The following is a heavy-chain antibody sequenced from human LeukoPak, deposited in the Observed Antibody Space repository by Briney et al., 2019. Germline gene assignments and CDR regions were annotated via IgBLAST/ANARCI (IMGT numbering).Heavy chain of an antibody. D-gene: IGHD2-15*01. CDR3: ARDSGVGFSYYYYYGMDV. Sequence: SETLSLTCTVSGGSISSYYWSWIRQPPGKGLEWIGYIYYSGSTNYNPSLKSRVTIPVDTSKNQFSLELSSVTAADMAVYYCARDSGVGFSYYYYYGMDVWGQGTTVTVSS. CDR2: IYYSGST. CDR1: GGSISSYY. V-gene: IGHV4-59*01. J-gene: IGHJ6*02.